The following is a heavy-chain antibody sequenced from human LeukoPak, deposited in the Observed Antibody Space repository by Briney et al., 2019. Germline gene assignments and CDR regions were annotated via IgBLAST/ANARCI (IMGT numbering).Heavy chain of an antibody. V-gene: IGHV1-24*01. CDR2: FDPEDGET. Sequence: GASVKVSCKVSGYTLTELSMHWVRQAPGKGLEWMGGFDPEDGETIYAQKLQGRLTMTEDTSTVTGYMELSSLRSEDTAVYYCATDQRGAGLGFVYGSGSFNGLDVWGQGTTVTVSS. J-gene: IGHJ6*02. CDR1: GYTLTELS. CDR3: ATDQRGAGLGFVYGSGSFNGLDV. D-gene: IGHD3-10*01.